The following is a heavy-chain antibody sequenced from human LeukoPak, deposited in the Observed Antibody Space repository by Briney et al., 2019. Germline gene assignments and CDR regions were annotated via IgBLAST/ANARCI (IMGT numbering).Heavy chain of an antibody. CDR1: GGPISSSSYH. J-gene: IGHJ6*02. V-gene: IGHV4-39*01. Sequence: PSETLSHTCTVSGGPISSSSYHWGRIPQPPGKGLEWIGSIYYSGSTYYNPSLKRRVTISVDTYKNQFSLKLSSVTAADTAVYYGARLTAGPMGMDVWGQGTTVTVSS. CDR2: IYYSGST. CDR3: ARLTAGPMGMDV.